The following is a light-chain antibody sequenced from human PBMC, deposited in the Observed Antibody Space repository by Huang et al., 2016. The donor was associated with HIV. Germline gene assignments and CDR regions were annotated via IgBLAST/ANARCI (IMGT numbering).Light chain of an antibody. CDR1: QSISSY. CDR3: QQSYSTPGYT. J-gene: IGKJ2*01. CDR2: AAS. V-gene: IGKV1-39*01. Sequence: DIQMTQSPSSLSASVGDRVTITCRASQSISSYLNWYQQKPGKAPKLLIDAASSLQSGGPSRVSGSGSGTDFTLTISSLQPEDFATYYCQQSYSTPGYTFGQGTKLEIK.